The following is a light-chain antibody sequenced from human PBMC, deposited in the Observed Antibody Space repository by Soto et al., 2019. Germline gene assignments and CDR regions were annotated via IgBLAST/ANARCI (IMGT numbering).Light chain of an antibody. CDR1: QSISSGY. Sequence: EIVLTQSPGTLSLSPGERATLSCRASQSISSGYLAWYQQKPGQAPRLLIYGASSRATGIPDRFSGSGSGTDFTLTISSLQSEDFAVYYCQQYNNWPPWTFGQGTK. J-gene: IGKJ1*01. CDR3: QQYNNWPPWT. V-gene: IGKV3-20*01. CDR2: GAS.